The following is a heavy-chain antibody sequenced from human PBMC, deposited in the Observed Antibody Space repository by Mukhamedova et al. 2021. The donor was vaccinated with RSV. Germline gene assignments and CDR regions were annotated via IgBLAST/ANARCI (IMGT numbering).Heavy chain of an antibody. Sequence: GSTNYNPSLKSRVTISVDTSKNQFSLKLSSVTAADTAVYYCASGLSGAAADDYW. CDR3: ASGLSGAAADDY. V-gene: IGHV4-59*09. CDR2: GST. J-gene: IGHJ4*01. D-gene: IGHD6-13*01.